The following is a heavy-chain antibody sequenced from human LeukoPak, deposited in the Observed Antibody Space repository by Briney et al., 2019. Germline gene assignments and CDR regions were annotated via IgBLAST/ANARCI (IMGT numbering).Heavy chain of an antibody. V-gene: IGHV3-74*01. Sequence: GGSLRLSCAVSGFTFSGHWMHWVRQVPGKGLEWVSRIDSYGTSINYADSVKGRFTVSRDNAKNSVYLQMNKLRTEDTALYYCAKASEERYSGYDDYLHYWGQGTLVTVSS. J-gene: IGHJ4*02. CDR3: AKASEERYSGYDDYLHY. D-gene: IGHD5-12*01. CDR2: IDSYGTSI. CDR1: GFTFSGHW.